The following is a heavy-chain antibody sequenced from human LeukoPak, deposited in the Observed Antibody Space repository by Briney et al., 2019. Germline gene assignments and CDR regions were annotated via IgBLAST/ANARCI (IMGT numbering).Heavy chain of an antibody. CDR3: ARLDYGDCGTFDY. Sequence: PSETLSLTCTVSGGSISSSSYYWGWIRQPPGKGLEWIGSIYYSGSTYYNPSLKSRVTISGDTSKNQFSLKLSSVTATDTALYYCARLDYGDCGTFDYWGQGLSVTVSS. CDR2: IYYSGST. J-gene: IGHJ4*02. CDR1: GGSISSSSYY. V-gene: IGHV4-39*01. D-gene: IGHD4-17*01.